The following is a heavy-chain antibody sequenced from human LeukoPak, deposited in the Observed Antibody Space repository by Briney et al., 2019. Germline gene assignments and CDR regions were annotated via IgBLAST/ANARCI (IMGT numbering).Heavy chain of an antibody. CDR1: GYTFTGYY. V-gene: IGHV1-2*02. CDR3: ARSGSYYGSNWFDP. Sequence: ASAKVSCKASGYTFTGYYMHWVRQAPGQGLEWMGWINPNSGGTNYAQKFQGRVTMTRDTSISTAYMELSRLRSDDTAVYYCARSGSYYGSNWFDPWGQGTLVTVSS. J-gene: IGHJ5*02. D-gene: IGHD1-26*01. CDR2: INPNSGGT.